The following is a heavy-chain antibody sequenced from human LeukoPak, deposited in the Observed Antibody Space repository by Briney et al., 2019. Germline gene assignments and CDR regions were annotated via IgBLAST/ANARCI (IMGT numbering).Heavy chain of an antibody. J-gene: IGHJ4*02. D-gene: IGHD5-12*01. CDR3: ARGYSGYEWDFDY. V-gene: IGHV3-7*01. CDR2: IKQDGSEK. Sequence: GGSLRLSCAASGFTFSSYWMSWIRQAPGKGLEWVANIKQDGSEKYYVDSVKGRFTISRDNAKNSLYLQMNSLRAEDTAVYYCARGYSGYEWDFDYWGQGTLVTVSS. CDR1: GFTFSSYW.